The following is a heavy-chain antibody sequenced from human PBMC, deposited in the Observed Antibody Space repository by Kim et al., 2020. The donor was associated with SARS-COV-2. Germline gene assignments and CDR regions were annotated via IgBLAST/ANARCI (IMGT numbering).Heavy chain of an antibody. V-gene: IGHV1-69*13. J-gene: IGHJ6*02. CDR3: ARHSGSGYYYGMDV. D-gene: IGHD3-10*01. CDR1: GGTFNSHG. Sequence: SVKVSCKASGGTFNSHGMSWVRQAPGQGLECMGGIIPIFGTTNYAQKFQGRVTITADESTSTAYMELSSLRSEDTAVYYCARHSGSGYYYGMDVWGQGTTVTVSS. CDR2: IIPIFGTT.